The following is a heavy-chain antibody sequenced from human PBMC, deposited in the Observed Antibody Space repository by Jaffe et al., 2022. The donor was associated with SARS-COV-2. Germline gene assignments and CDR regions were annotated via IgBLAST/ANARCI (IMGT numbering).Heavy chain of an antibody. V-gene: IGHV3-15*01. Sequence: EVQLVESGGGLVKPGGSLRLSCAASGFTFSNAWMSWVRQAPGKGLEWVGRIKSKTDGGTTDYAAPVKGRFTISRDDSKNTLYLQMNSLKTEDTAVYYCTAGGVITPRYYYYYYYMDVWGKGTTVTVSS. J-gene: IGHJ6*03. CDR1: GFTFSNAW. D-gene: IGHD3-16*02. CDR2: IKSKTDGGTT. CDR3: TAGGVITPRYYYYYYYMDV.